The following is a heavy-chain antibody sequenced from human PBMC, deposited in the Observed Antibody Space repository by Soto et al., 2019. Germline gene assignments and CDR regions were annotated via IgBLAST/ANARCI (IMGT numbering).Heavy chain of an antibody. CDR1: GGTFSSYA. CDR3: ARARSPYCSGGSCYPDY. V-gene: IGHV1-69*13. J-gene: IGHJ4*02. Sequence: SVKVSCKASGGTFSSYAISWVRQAPGQGLEWMGGIIPIFGTANYAQKFQGRVTITADESTSTAYMELSSLRSEDTALYYCARARSPYCSGGSCYPDYWGQGTLVTVSS. D-gene: IGHD2-15*01. CDR2: IIPIFGTA.